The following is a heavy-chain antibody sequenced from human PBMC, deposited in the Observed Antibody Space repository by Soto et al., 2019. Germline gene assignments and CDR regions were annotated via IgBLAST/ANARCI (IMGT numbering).Heavy chain of an antibody. V-gene: IGHV1-46*01. J-gene: IGHJ4*02. CDR2: VNPYGRGT. Sequence: GASVKVSCKASGYTFTSYYMHWVRLAPGHGLEWMGIVNPYGRGTTYAQKFQGRVSMTRDPSTSTVYMELSGLRSDDSAVYYCARGLSELYFDYWGQGTLVTVSS. CDR3: ARGLSELYFDY. CDR1: GYTFTSYY. D-gene: IGHD1-26*01.